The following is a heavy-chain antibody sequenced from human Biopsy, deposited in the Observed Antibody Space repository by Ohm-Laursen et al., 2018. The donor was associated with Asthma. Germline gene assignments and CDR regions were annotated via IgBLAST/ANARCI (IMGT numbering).Heavy chain of an antibody. J-gene: IGHJ1*01. CDR3: ARTFHFWSPYHAEHYQL. CDR1: GFTFGDYW. V-gene: IGHV3-7*01. D-gene: IGHD3-3*02. Sequence: SLRLSCSASGFTFGDYWMSWVRQVPGKGLEWVANIKHDGSEKNHVDSLKGRITISRDNAKNSLYLQMNSLRTEDTAVYYCARTFHFWSPYHAEHYQLWGQGTLVTVSS. CDR2: IKHDGSEK.